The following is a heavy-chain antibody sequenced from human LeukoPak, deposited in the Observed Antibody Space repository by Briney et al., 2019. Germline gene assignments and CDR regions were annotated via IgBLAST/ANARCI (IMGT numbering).Heavy chain of an antibody. Sequence: SVKVSCKASGGTFDHFGINWVRQAPGQGLEWMGRIIPILDLTKYAPKIQDRVTITADKSTSTAYMELNSLRSEDTAVYFCARDSGRPPTSFDYWGQGTLVTVSS. CDR1: GGTFDHFG. CDR2: IIPILDLT. V-gene: IGHV1-69*04. D-gene: IGHD1-1*01. J-gene: IGHJ4*02. CDR3: ARDSGRPPTSFDY.